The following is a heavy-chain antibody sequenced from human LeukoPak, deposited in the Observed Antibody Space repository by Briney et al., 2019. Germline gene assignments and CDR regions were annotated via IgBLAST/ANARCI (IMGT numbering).Heavy chain of an antibody. CDR2: ISSSSSTI. CDR3: ARHNTPKPRNLTYSGFHSDT. J-gene: IGHJ5*02. D-gene: IGHD5-12*01. Sequence: GGSLSLSCAASGFTFSSYSMNWVRQAPGKGLEWVSYISSSSSTIYYADSVKGRFTISRDNDKNSLYLQMHSLRAEDTAVYYCARHNTPKPRNLTYSGFHSDTCGQGTLVTVSS. CDR1: GFTFSSYS. V-gene: IGHV3-48*01.